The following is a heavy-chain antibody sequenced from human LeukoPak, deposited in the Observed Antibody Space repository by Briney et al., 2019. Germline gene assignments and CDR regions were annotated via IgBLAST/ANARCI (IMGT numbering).Heavy chain of an antibody. J-gene: IGHJ3*02. CDR2: ISYEGSNK. Sequence: GGSLRLSCAASGFSFSSYWMHWVRQAPGKGLEWVASISYEGSNKNYADSVKGRFTISRDNSKNTLSLQMNSLRPEDTALYYCARERFYGSGKAFDIWGQGTMVTVSS. CDR1: GFSFSSYW. V-gene: IGHV3-30-3*01. D-gene: IGHD3-10*01. CDR3: ARERFYGSGKAFDI.